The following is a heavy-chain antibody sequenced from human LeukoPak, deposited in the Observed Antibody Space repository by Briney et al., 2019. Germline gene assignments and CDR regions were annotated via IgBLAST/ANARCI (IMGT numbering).Heavy chain of an antibody. CDR2: IHSSGST. J-gene: IGHJ4*02. CDR3: ARWYSSGWAFDY. V-gene: IGHV4-59*08. CDR1: GGTISSYC. Sequence: PSETLSLTCTVSGGTISSYCWNWIRQPPGKGLEWVGYIHSSGSTKYNPSLKSRVTISVDTSKNRFSLKLSSVTAADRAVYYCARWYSSGWAFDYWGQGTLVTVSS. D-gene: IGHD6-19*01.